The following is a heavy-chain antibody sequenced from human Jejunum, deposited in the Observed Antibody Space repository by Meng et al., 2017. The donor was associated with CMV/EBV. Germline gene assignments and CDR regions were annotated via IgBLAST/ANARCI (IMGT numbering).Heavy chain of an antibody. CDR3: AKDDGYGDAYDFFDY. V-gene: IGHV3-33*03. Sequence: GFTFSRFGMHWDRQAPGKGLEWVAVIWNDGSNKFYADSVRGRFTISRDNSDNTLYLQMDSLRAEDTAVYYCAKDDGYGDAYDFFDYWGQGILVTVSS. J-gene: IGHJ4*02. CDR1: GFTFSRFG. CDR2: IWNDGSNK. D-gene: IGHD4-17*01.